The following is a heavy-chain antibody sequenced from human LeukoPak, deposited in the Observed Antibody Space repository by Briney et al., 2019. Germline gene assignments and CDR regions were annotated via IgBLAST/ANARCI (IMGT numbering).Heavy chain of an antibody. D-gene: IGHD1-1*01. Sequence: GGSLRLSCAASGFTFTNAWMSWVRQAPGKGLEWVGRIKSKTDGGTTDYAAPVEGRFTISRDDSKNTLHLQMHSLKTEDRAVYYCAARYNWNDLAYWGQGTLVTVSS. V-gene: IGHV3-15*01. J-gene: IGHJ4*02. CDR1: GFTFTNAW. CDR2: IKSKTDGGTT. CDR3: AARYNWNDLAY.